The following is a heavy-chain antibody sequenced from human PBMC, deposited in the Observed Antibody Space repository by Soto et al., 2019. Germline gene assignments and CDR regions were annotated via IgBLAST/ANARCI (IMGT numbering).Heavy chain of an antibody. J-gene: IGHJ4*02. D-gene: IGHD3-10*01. CDR1: GFSLGTSEVS. CDR3: AHHKRGRGGDY. Sequence: QITLKESGPTLVKPTQTLTLTCTFSGFSLGTSEVSVGWIRQPPRKALEWLALIYSDDDKRYSPSLKSRLTLPQDTPKNQVVLTMTNMDPVDTATYYCAHHKRGRGGDYWGQGTLVTVSS. V-gene: IGHV2-5*02. CDR2: IYSDDDK.